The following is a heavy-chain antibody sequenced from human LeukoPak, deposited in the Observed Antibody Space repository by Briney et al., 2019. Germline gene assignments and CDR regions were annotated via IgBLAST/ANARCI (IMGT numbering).Heavy chain of an antibody. CDR2: IDYSGGDT. V-gene: IGHV3-23*01. D-gene: IGHD6-19*01. J-gene: IGHJ4*02. CDR1: GFTLSSYE. Sequence: GGSLRLSCTASGFTLSSYEMSWIRQVPGKGLEWVSSIDYSGGDTHYADSVKGRFTISRDNSKNTLYLQLSSLRGDDTAVYYCARNSGWYGASWGQGTLVTVSS. CDR3: ARNSGWYGAS.